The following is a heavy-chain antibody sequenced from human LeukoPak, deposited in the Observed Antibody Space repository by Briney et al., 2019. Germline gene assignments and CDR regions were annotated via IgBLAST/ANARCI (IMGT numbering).Heavy chain of an antibody. D-gene: IGHD3-10*01. V-gene: IGHV4-39*01. CDR1: VGSISSSSYY. CDR2: IYYSGST. J-gene: IGHJ6*03. Sequence: SETLSLTCTVSVGSISSSSYYWGWIRQPPGKGLEWIGTIYYSGSTYYNPSLKSRVTISVDTSKNQFSLKLSSVTAADTAVYYCATTSLNGSGSFPYYYYYYYMDVWGKGTTVTISS. CDR3: ATTSLNGSGSFPYYYYYYYMDV.